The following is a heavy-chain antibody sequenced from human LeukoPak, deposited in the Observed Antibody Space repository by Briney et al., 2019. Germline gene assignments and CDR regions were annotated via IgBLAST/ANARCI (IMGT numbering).Heavy chain of an antibody. CDR3: ARGAWYRSEIDY. CDR2: MNPNSGNT. CDR1: GYTFTGYY. V-gene: IGHV1-8*02. J-gene: IGHJ4*02. D-gene: IGHD6-13*01. Sequence: ASVKVSCKASGYTFTGYYMHWVRQAPGQGLEWMGWMNPNSGNTGYAQKFQGRVTMTRNTSISTAYMELSSLRSEDTAVYYCARGAWYRSEIDYWGQGTLVTVSS.